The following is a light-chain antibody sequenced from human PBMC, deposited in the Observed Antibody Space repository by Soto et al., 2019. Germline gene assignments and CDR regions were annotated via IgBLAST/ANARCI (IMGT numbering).Light chain of an antibody. V-gene: IGLV1-40*01. Sequence: QSVLTQPPSVSRAPGQRVTISCTGSSSNIGAGYDVHWYHQLPGTAPKLLIYGNNNRPSGVPDRFSGSKSGTSASLAITGLQAEDEADYYCQSYDSSLSGSVFGGGTKLTVL. CDR2: GNN. J-gene: IGLJ2*01. CDR1: SSNIGAGYD. CDR3: QSYDSSLSGSV.